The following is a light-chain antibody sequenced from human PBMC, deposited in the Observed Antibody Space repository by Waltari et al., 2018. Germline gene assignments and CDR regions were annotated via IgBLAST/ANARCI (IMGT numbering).Light chain of an antibody. J-gene: IGKJ4*02. Sequence: DIQMTQSPSTLSASVGDRVTTTCRASQSNTRWLAWYQQKVGKAPGLLIYKASILGSGVPSRCSGGGSGTEFTLSISSLQPDNFATYYCQHYDSYSATFGRGTKVEIK. CDR3: QHYDSYSAT. V-gene: IGKV1-5*03. CDR1: QSNTRW. CDR2: KAS.